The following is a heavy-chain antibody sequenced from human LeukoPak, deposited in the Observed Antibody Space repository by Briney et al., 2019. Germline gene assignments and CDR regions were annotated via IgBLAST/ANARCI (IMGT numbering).Heavy chain of an antibody. J-gene: IGHJ4*02. CDR3: ARGKFYLDS. CDR1: GDSVNSGYYY. CDR2: MYYSGST. Sequence: SETLSLTCTVSGDSVNSGYYYWSWIRQPPGKGLEWVGCMYYSGSTNYNPSLKSRVTISVDTSKNQFSLKLTSVTSADTAVYYCARGKFYLDSWGQGTLVTVSS. V-gene: IGHV4-61*01.